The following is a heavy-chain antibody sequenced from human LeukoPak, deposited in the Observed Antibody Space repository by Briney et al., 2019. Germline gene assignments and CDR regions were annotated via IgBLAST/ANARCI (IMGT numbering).Heavy chain of an antibody. CDR1: GGTFSNYA. D-gene: IGHD6-19*01. V-gene: IGHV1-69*06. J-gene: IGHJ4*02. CDR2: IIPIFGTA. Sequence: ASVKVSCKASGGTFSNYAITWVRQAPGQGLEWMGGIIPIFGTASYAQKFQGRVTITADKSTSTAYMELSSLRSEDTAVYYCARGEGYSSAWYGHFDSWGQGTLVTVSS. CDR3: ARGEGYSSAWYGHFDS.